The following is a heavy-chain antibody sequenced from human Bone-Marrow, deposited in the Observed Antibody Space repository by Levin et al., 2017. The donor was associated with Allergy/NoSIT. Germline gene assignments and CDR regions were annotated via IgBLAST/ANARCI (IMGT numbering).Heavy chain of an antibody. D-gene: IGHD1-1*01. CDR2: ISPTGVII. Sequence: GGSLRLSCAASGFTFSDSYLSWIRQAPGKGLEWISYISPTGVIIYYADSVRGRFTISRDNAKNSLFLQLNSLRADDTAIYYCAIGTTVSAPIGAFDIWGQGTVVTVFS. CDR3: AIGTTVSAPIGAFDI. J-gene: IGHJ3*02. V-gene: IGHV3-11*01. CDR1: GFTFSDSY.